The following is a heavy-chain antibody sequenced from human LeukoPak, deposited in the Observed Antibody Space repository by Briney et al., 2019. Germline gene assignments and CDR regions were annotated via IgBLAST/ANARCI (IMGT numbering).Heavy chain of an antibody. CDR3: ARGPYYYDSSGYYRPYYYYYYMDV. J-gene: IGHJ6*03. D-gene: IGHD3-22*01. CDR1: GYTFTGYY. CDR2: INPNSGGT. Sequence: ASVKVSCKASGYTFTGYYMHWVRQAPGQGLEWMVWINPNSGGTNYAQKFQGRVTITRDTSISTAYMELSRLRSDDTAVYYCARGPYYYDSSGYYRPYYYYYYMDVWGKGTTVTISS. V-gene: IGHV1-2*02.